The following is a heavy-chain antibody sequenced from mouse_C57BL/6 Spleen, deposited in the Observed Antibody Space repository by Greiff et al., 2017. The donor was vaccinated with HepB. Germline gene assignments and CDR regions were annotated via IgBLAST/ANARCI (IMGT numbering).Heavy chain of an antibody. CDR2: ISYDGSN. CDR1: GYSITSGYY. CDR3: ASLYGNYFDY. V-gene: IGHV3-6*01. Sequence: EVKLMESGPGLVKPSQSLSLTCSVTGYSITSGYYWNWIRQFPGNKLEWMGYISYDGSNNYNPSLKNRISITRDTSKNQFFLKLNSVTTEDTATYYCASLYGNYFDYWGQGTTLTVSS. D-gene: IGHD2-1*01. J-gene: IGHJ2*01.